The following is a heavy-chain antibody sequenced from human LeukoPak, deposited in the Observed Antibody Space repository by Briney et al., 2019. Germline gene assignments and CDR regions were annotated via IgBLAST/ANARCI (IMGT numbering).Heavy chain of an antibody. V-gene: IGHV3-64*01. CDR2: ISSNGGST. CDR3: ARDSVYYYGSGTMDV. Sequence: PGGSLRLSCAASGFTFTTYRMHWVRQAPGKGLEYVSAISSNGGSTYYANSVKGRFTISRDNSKNTLYLQMGSLRAEDMAVYYCARDSVYYYGSGTMDVWGKGTTVTISS. J-gene: IGHJ6*03. CDR1: GFTFTTYR. D-gene: IGHD3-10*01.